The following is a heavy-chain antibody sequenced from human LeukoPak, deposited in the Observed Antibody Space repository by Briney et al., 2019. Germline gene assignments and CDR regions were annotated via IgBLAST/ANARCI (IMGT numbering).Heavy chain of an antibody. CDR2: MKGDGSEK. Sequence: PGGSLRLSCVASGFTFSTYWMTWVRQAPGKGLEWVANMKGDGSEKHYVDSVKGRFTISRDNAKNSLYLQMNSLRAEDTAVYYCAKSYNWNYFDYWGQGTLVTVSS. J-gene: IGHJ4*02. CDR3: AKSYNWNYFDY. D-gene: IGHD1-20*01. V-gene: IGHV3-7*01. CDR1: GFTFSTYW.